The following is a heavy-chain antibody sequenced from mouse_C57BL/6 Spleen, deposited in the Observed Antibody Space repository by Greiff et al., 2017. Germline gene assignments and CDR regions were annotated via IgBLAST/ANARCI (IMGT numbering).Heavy chain of an antibody. V-gene: IGHV1-69*01. Sequence: VQLQQPGAELVMPGASVKLSCKASGYTFTSYWMHWVKQRPGQGLEWIGEIAPSDSYTNYNQKFKGKSTLTVDKSSSTAYMQLSSLTSEDSAVYYCARGDSSGYVGFAYWGQGTLVTVSA. CDR3: ARGDSSGYVGFAY. D-gene: IGHD3-2*02. CDR1: GYTFTSYW. J-gene: IGHJ3*01. CDR2: IAPSDSYT.